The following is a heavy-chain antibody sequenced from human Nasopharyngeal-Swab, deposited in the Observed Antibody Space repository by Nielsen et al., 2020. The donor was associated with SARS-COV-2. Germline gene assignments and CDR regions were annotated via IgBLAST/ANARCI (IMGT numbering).Heavy chain of an antibody. CDR2: IAHDASNE. Sequence: ACVCTLRSVGMHWVSPAPGKGLEWVAFIAHDASNEYYGDSVKGRFSISRDSSKNTLYLQMDSLRGEDTAVYYCARDAPAHYGAFYWGRGTLVTVSS. D-gene: IGHD4-17*01. V-gene: IGHV3-30*03. CDR1: VCTLRSVG. J-gene: IGHJ4*02. CDR3: ARDAPAHYGAFY.